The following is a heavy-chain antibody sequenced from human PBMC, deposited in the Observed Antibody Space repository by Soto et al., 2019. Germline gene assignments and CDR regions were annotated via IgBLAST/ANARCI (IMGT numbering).Heavy chain of an antibody. CDR3: AGVDVDSSSWYRTGHRNYYYGMD. J-gene: IGHJ6*01. Sequence: PGKGLEWVSAISGSGGTTYYADSVKGRFTMSRDNSKNTLYLQMNSLRADDTAVYYCAGVDVDSSSWYRTGHRNYYYGMD. V-gene: IGHV3-23*01. CDR2: ISGSGGTT. D-gene: IGHD6-13*01.